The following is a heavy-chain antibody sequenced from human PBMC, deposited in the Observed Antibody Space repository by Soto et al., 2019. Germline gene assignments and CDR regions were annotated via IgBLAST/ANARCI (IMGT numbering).Heavy chain of an antibody. D-gene: IGHD6-13*01. V-gene: IGHV3-7*05. J-gene: IGHJ4*02. CDR2: IKQDGSEK. Sequence: EVQLMESGGGLVQPGGSLRLSCAASGFTFSSYWMSWVRQAPGKGLEWVANIKQDGSEKYYVDSVKGRFTISRDNAKNSLYLQMNSLRAEDTAVYYCARDRVGEQQLLDYWGQGTLVTVSS. CDR3: ARDRVGEQQLLDY. CDR1: GFTFSSYW.